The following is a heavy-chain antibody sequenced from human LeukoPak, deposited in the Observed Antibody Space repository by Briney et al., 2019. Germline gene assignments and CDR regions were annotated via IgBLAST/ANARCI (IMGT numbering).Heavy chain of an antibody. Sequence: GGSLRLSCAASGFTFSSYWMSWVRQAPGKGLEWISGISGSGASTYYADSVKGRFTISRDDSRNTLYLQMNSLRGDDTAVYYCAKDVGKWESLHFFDYWGQGTLVTVSS. CDR2: ISGSGAST. D-gene: IGHD1-26*01. J-gene: IGHJ4*02. CDR1: GFTFSSYW. V-gene: IGHV3-23*01. CDR3: AKDVGKWESLHFFDY.